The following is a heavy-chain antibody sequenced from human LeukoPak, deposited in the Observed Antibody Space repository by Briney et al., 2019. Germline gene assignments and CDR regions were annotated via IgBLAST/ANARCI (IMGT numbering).Heavy chain of an antibody. CDR2: IDYTGST. D-gene: IGHD5-18*01. J-gene: IGHJ4*02. CDR3: ARQGGYTNVYPFDS. Sequence: SETLSLTCAVYGGSFSGYYWSWIRQPPGNGLEWIGYIDYTGSTNYNPSLKSRVSISGDTSKNQFSLKLTSVTAADTAVYYCARQGGYTNVYPFDSWGPGTLVTVSS. V-gene: IGHV4-59*08. CDR1: GGSFSGYY.